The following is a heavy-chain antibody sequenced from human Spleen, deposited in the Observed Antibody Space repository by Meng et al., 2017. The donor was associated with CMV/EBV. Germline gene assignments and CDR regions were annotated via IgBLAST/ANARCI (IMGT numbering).Heavy chain of an antibody. Sequence: ASVKVSCKASGYTFTDSYIHWVRQAPGQGLEWMGWIIPNSGGTNYAQKFQGRVTMTRDTSISTAYMDLSRLRSDDTAVFYCARGWTSIAAESPFEDWGQGTLVTVSS. CDR3: ARGWTSIAAESPFED. D-gene: IGHD6-25*01. CDR2: IIPNSGGT. CDR1: GYTFTDSY. V-gene: IGHV1-2*02. J-gene: IGHJ4*02.